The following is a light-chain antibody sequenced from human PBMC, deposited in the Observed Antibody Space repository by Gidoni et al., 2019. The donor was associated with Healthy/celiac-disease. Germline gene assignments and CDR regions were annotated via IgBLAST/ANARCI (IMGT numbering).Light chain of an antibody. V-gene: IGKV3-20*01. CDR2: GAS. Sequence: IVLTQSPGTLSLSPGERATLSCRASQSVSSSYLAWYQQKPGQAPRLLIYGASSRATGLPDRFSGSGSGTDFTLTISRLEPEDFAVYYCQQYGSSQTYXQXTKVEIK. CDR1: QSVSSSY. J-gene: IGKJ1*01. CDR3: QQYGSSQT.